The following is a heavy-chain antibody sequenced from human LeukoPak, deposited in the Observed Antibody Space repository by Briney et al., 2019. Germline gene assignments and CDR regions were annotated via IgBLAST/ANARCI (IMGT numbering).Heavy chain of an antibody. J-gene: IGHJ3*02. D-gene: IGHD1-26*01. V-gene: IGHV3-21*01. CDR3: ARGSVRVGATDDSFDI. CDR2: IRSSGSYI. CDR1: GFTFSSYW. Sequence: PGGSLRLSCAASGFTFSSYWMSWVRQAPGKGLEWVSSIRSSGSYIYYADSVKGRFTISRDNAKNSLFLQMNSLRAEDTAVYYCARGSVRVGATDDSFDIWGQGTMVIVSS.